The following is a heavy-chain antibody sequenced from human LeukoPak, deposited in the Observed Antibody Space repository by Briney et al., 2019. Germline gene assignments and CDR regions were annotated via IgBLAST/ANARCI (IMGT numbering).Heavy chain of an antibody. CDR1: GGSISSYY. D-gene: IGHD6-6*01. J-gene: IGHJ4*02. CDR3: ARSGEQLVRTPYYFDY. CDR2: IYYSGST. Sequence: SETLSLTCTVSGGSISSYYWSWIRQPPGKGLEWIGYIYYSGSTNYNPSLKSRVTISVDTSKNQFSLKLSSVTAADMAVYYCARSGEQLVRTPYYFDYWGQGTLVTVSS. V-gene: IGHV4-59*01.